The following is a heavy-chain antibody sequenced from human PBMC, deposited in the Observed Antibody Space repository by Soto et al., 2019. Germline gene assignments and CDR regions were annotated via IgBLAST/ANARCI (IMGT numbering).Heavy chain of an antibody. CDR3: ASNEYSSSRGNNWFDP. J-gene: IGHJ5*02. V-gene: IGHV1-69*12. CDR1: GGTFSSYA. Sequence: QVQLVQSGAEVKKPGSSVKVSCKASGGTFSSYAISWVRQAPGQGLEWMGGIIPIFGTANYAQKFQGRATSTADEXTXKAYRERSSVRSEDTAVDYCASNEYSSSRGNNWFDPWGQGTLVTVSS. CDR2: IIPIFGTA. D-gene: IGHD6-6*01.